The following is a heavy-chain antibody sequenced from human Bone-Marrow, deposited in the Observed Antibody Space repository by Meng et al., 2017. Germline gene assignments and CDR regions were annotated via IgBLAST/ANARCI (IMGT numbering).Heavy chain of an antibody. J-gene: IGHJ6*01. CDR2: IKCHGSST. Sequence: GESLKIPCAASGFTFSSYWMHWVRQAPGKGLGWVSRIKCHGSSTSYADSVKGRFTISRDNAKNTLYLQMNSLRAEDTAVYYCARVESTHDSGSYLFLHIYGMDVWGQGNMVTGYS. CDR1: GFTFSSYW. D-gene: IGHD1-26*01. CDR3: ARVESTHDSGSYLFLHIYGMDV. V-gene: IGHV3-74*01.